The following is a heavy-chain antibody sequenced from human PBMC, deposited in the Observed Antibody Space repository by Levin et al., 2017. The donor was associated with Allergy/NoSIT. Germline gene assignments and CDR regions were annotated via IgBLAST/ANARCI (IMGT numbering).Heavy chain of an antibody. V-gene: IGHV3-48*02. Sequence: GGSLRLSCAASGFTFNRYSMNWVRQAPGQGLEWVSYISTSSSTIYYADSVKGRFTISRDNAKNSLYLQMNSLRDEDTAVYYCERATTDGPYYYYMDVWGKGTTVTVSS. CDR3: ERATTDGPYYYYMDV. CDR2: ISTSSSTI. D-gene: IGHD4-11*01. CDR1: GFTFNRYS. J-gene: IGHJ6*03.